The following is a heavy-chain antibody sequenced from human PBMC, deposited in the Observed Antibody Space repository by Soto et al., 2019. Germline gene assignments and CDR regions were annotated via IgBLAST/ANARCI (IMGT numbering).Heavy chain of an antibody. CDR3: ARGPACGGDCYLGVGPGGIWFDP. CDR2: IYYSGST. V-gene: IGHV4-30-4*02. CDR1: GGSISSGDYY. Sequence: PSDTLSLTCTVSGGSISSGDYYWSWIRQPPGKGLEWIGYIYYSGSTYYNPSLKSRVTISVDTSKNQFSLKLSSVTAADTAVYYCARGPACGGDCYLGVGPGGIWFDPWGQGTLVTVSS. D-gene: IGHD2-21*02. J-gene: IGHJ5*02.